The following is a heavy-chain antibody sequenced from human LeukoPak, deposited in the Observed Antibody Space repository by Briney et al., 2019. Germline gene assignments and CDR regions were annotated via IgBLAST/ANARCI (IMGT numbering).Heavy chain of an antibody. CDR3: TRYSNSGGDY. J-gene: IGHJ4*02. V-gene: IGHV1-2*02. CDR1: GYSFTGYY. CDR2: INPNNGGT. Sequence: ASVKVSCKASGYSFTGYYIHWVRQAPGQGLEWMGWINPNNGGTNQVQKFQGRVTMTRDTSINTAYMEVSSLRSDDTAVYYRTRYSNSGGDYWGQGTLVTVSS. D-gene: IGHD6-6*01.